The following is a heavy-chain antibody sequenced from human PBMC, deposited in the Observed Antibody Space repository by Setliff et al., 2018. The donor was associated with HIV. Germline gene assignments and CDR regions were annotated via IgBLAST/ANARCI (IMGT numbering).Heavy chain of an antibody. CDR1: GGSISSANYY. CDR2: YYTSGIT. J-gene: IGHJ4*02. CDR3: AREERTSWPRVDY. D-gene: IGHD6-13*01. V-gene: IGHV4-61*02. Sequence: LSLTCTVSGGSISSANYYWSWIRQPAGKGLGWIGRYYTSGITNYNPSLKSRVYISVDTSKNQFSLRLNSVTAADTALYYCAREERTSWPRVDYWGQGALVTVSS.